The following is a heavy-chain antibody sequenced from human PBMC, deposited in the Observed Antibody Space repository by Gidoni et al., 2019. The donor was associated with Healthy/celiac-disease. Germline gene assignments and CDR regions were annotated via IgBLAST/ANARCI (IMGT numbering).Heavy chain of an antibody. V-gene: IGHV4-34*01. CDR2: INHSGST. J-gene: IGHJ3*02. D-gene: IGHD6-19*01. CDR1: GCSFRGYY. CDR3: ARGAYPKYSSGWYAYPLGAFDI. Sequence: QVQLQQWGAGLLKPSETLSFACAVFGCSFRGYYWSWIRQPPGKGREWIGEINHSGSTNYKPYLKSRVTKAVDTSKNQFSLKLSSVTAADTAVYYCARGAYPKYSSGWYAYPLGAFDIWGQGTMVTVSS.